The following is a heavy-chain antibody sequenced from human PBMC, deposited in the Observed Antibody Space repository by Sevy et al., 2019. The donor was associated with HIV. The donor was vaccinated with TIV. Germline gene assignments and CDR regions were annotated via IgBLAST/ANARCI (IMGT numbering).Heavy chain of an antibody. J-gene: IGHJ6*02. D-gene: IGHD3-10*01. Sequence: SETLSLTCTVSGGSISSSSYSWGWIRQPPGKGLEWIGSIYYSGSTYYNPSLKSRVTISVDTSKNQFSLKLSSVTAADTAVYYCAVITMVRGVTYYYYGMDVWGQGTTVTVSS. CDR3: AVITMVRGVTYYYYGMDV. V-gene: IGHV4-39*01. CDR2: IYYSGST. CDR1: GGSISSSSYS.